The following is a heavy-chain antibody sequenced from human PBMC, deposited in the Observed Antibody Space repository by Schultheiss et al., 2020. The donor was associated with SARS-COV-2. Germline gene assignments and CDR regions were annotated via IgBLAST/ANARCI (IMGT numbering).Heavy chain of an antibody. D-gene: IGHD1-26*01. CDR2: IWYDGSNK. CDR1: GFTFSSYW. V-gene: IGHV3-33*06. J-gene: IGHJ4*02. CDR3: AKGGVVGATVYFDY. Sequence: GGSLRLSCAASGFTFSSYWMSWVRQAPGKGLEWVAVIWYDGSNKYYADSVKGRFTISRDNSKNTLYLQMNSLRAEDTAVYYCAKGGVVGATVYFDYWGQGTLVTVSS.